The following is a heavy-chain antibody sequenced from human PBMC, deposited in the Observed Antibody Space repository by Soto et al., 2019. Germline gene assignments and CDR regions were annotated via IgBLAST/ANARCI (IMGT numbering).Heavy chain of an antibody. J-gene: IGHJ4*02. CDR2: IYYSGST. CDR3: ARHFPDYDILTGSPPYFDY. V-gene: IGHV4-39*01. Sequence: QLQLQESGPGLVKPSETLSLTCTVSGGSISSSSYYWGWIRQPPVKGLEWIGSIYYSGSTYYNPSLKSRVTISVATSKNQFSLKLSSVTAADTAVYYCARHFPDYDILTGSPPYFDYWGQGTLVTVSS. CDR1: GGSISSSSYY. D-gene: IGHD3-9*01.